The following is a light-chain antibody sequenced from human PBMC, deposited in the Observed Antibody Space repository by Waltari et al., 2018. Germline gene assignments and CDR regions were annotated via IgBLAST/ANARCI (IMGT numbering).Light chain of an antibody. CDR3: QQRSNWPPWT. CDR1: QSGSRY. V-gene: IGKV3-11*01. J-gene: IGKJ1*01. CDR2: DAS. Sequence: EIVLTQAPATLSFSQAGRATRSCRASQSGSRYVAWYQQKPGQARRPRIYDASNRATGIPARLSGSGAGTDCTLNISSLEREDFAVYYCQQRSNWPPWTFGQGTKVGIK.